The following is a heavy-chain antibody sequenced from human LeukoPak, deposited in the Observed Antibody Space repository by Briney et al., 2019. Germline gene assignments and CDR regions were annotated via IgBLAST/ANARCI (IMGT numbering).Heavy chain of an antibody. J-gene: IGHJ4*02. Sequence: AVSLSLYRAASGFTFSTYAMSWLRPAPGKGLEWVSTTSGSGANTYYADSVRGRFTISRDNSKNTLYLHMNSLRAEDTAVYYCAKERAGYTNPYYFDYWVQGTLVSVSS. CDR1: GFTFSTYA. D-gene: IGHD3-16*02. CDR3: AKERAGYTNPYYFDY. CDR2: TSGSGANT. V-gene: IGHV3-23*01.